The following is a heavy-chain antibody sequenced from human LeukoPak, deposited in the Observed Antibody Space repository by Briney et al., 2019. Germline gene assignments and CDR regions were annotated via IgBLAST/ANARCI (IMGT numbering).Heavy chain of an antibody. CDR1: GFTFDDYA. CDR3: ASHIAVAVESWFDP. CDR2: ISGSGGST. D-gene: IGHD6-19*01. Sequence: PGGSLRLSCAASGFTFDDYAMSWVRQAPGKGLEWVSGISGSGGSTYYADSVKGRFTISRDNSKNTLYLQMNSLRAEDTAVYYCASHIAVAVESWFDPWGQGTLVTVSS. V-gene: IGHV3-23*01. J-gene: IGHJ5*02.